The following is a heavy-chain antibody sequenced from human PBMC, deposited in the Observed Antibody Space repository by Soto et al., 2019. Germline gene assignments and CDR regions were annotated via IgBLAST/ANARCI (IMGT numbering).Heavy chain of an antibody. D-gene: IGHD1-1*01. V-gene: IGHV3-23*01. Sequence: PGGSLRLSCAASGFTFSSYAMSWLRQAPGKGLEWVSAISGSGGSTYYADSVKGRFTISRDNSKNTLYLQMNSLRAEDTAVYYCAIVTDVTPERFAPWGQGTLVTVSS. J-gene: IGHJ5*02. CDR2: ISGSGGST. CDR1: GFTFSSYA. CDR3: AIVTDVTPERFAP.